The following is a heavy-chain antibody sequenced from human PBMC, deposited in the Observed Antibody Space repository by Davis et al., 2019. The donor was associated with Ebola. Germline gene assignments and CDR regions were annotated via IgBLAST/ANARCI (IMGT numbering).Heavy chain of an antibody. J-gene: IGHJ1*01. D-gene: IGHD6-13*01. CDR2: IYYSGST. CDR3: AISSSSWYTPLEGPHQH. V-gene: IGHV4-39*01. Sequence: PSETLSLTCTVSGGSISSTSYYCGWIRQPPGKGLEWIGSIYYSGSTYYNPSLKSRVTISVDTSKNQFSLKLSSVTAADTSVYYCAISSSSWYTPLEGPHQHWGQGTLVTVSS. CDR1: GGSISSTSYY.